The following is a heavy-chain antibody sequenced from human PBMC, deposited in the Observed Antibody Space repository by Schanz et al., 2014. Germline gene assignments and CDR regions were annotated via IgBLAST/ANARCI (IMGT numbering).Heavy chain of an antibody. CDR2: ISTSNGNT. V-gene: IGHV1-18*01. D-gene: IGHD3-16*01. Sequence: QVQLVQSGAEVRKPGASVKVSCKASGYTFISYGISWVRQAPGQGLEWLGWISTSNGNTNYIQKLQGRVTMTTDTSTSTAYMELRSLRSDDTAHYYCVRVPSRDVSFDLWGRGTLVTVSS. J-gene: IGHJ2*01. CDR3: VRVPSRDVSFDL. CDR1: GYTFISYG.